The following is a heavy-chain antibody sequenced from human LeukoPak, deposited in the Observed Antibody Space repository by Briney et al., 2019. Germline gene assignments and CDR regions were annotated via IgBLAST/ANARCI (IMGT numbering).Heavy chain of an antibody. V-gene: IGHV4-31*03. Sequence: SQTLSLTCTVSGGSISSGGYYWSWIRQHPGKGLEWIGYIYYSGSTYYNPSLKSRVTISVDTSKNQFSLKLSSVTAADTAVYYCARDGNAMVRGYAFEIWGQGTMVTVSS. D-gene: IGHD3-10*01. CDR1: GGSISSGGYY. CDR3: ARDGNAMVRGYAFEI. CDR2: IYYSGST. J-gene: IGHJ3*02.